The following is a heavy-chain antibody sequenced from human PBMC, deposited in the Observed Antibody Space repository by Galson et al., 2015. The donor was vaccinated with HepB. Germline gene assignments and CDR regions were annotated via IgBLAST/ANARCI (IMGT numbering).Heavy chain of an antibody. CDR2: IDPKSGAT. CDR1: GYTFTGYK. D-gene: IGHD5/OR15-5a*01. V-gene: IGHV1-2*02. CDR3: ARAPPLYGVTPSPIDY. Sequence: SVKVSCKASGYTFTGYKINWVRQAPGQGLEWMGWIDPKSGATYYAQKFQGRVTMTRGTSISTAYMQLTSLRSDDTARYYCARAPPLYGVTPSPIDYWGQGTLVTVSS. J-gene: IGHJ4*02.